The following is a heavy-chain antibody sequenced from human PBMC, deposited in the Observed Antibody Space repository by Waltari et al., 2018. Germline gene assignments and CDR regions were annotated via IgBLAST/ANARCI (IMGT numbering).Heavy chain of an antibody. D-gene: IGHD2-2*01. CDR3: SRENPTYAYGMDV. J-gene: IGHJ6*02. CDR1: GFTFGDFS. V-gene: IGHV3-49*04. Sequence: EVQMVESGGDLVQPGRSLRLSCTGSGFTFGDFSVSWVRQAPGKGLGLLGFIRSKAYYGTTEYAASVKGRFTISRDDFKSTAYLQMNSLKTEDTAVYFCSRENPTYAYGMDVWGQGTTVTVSS. CDR2: IRSKAYYGTT.